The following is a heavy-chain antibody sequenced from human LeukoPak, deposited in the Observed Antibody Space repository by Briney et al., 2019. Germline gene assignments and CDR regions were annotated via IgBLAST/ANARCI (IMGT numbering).Heavy chain of an antibody. V-gene: IGHV3-21*01. CDR2: ISSSSSYI. J-gene: IGHJ4*02. CDR3: ARDLPSTYSSGWYLPFDY. D-gene: IGHD6-19*01. CDR1: GFTFSSYS. Sequence: GGSLRLSCAASGFTFSSYSMNWVRQAPGKGLEWVSSISSSSSYIYYADSVKGRFTISRDNAKNSLYLQMNSLRAEDTAVYYCARDLPSTYSSGWYLPFDYWGQGTLVTVSS.